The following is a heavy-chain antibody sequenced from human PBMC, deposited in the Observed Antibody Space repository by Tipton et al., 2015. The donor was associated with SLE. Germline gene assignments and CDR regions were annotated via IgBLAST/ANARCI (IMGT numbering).Heavy chain of an antibody. V-gene: IGHV5-51*03. J-gene: IGHJ4*02. D-gene: IGHD3-22*01. Sequence: QLVQSGAEVKKPGESLKISCKGSRDSFTNYWIGWVRQMPGKGLEWMGSIYPGNSDTTYSPSFQGQVTISADKSISTAYLQWSSLKASDTAMYYCARYLGYYDSSGFGIYYFDYWGQGTLVSVSS. CDR3: ARYLGYYDSSGFGIYYFDY. CDR2: IYPGNSDT. CDR1: RDSFTNYW.